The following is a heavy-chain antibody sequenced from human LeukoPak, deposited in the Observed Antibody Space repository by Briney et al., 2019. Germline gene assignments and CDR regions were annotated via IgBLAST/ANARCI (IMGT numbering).Heavy chain of an antibody. J-gene: IGHJ5*02. CDR3: ARERGCCSGTSCYEDGCGWFDP. CDR1: GYTFTGYY. Sequence: GASVKVSCKASGYTFTGYYMHWVRQAPGQGLEWMGWINPNSGGTNYAQKFQGRVTMTRDTSISTAYMELSRLRSDDTAVYYCARERGCCSGTSCYEDGCGWFDPWGQGTLVTVSS. CDR2: INPNSGGT. V-gene: IGHV1-2*02. D-gene: IGHD2-2*01.